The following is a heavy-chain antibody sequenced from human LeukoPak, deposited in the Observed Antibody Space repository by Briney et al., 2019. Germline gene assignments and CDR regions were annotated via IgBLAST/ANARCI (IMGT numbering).Heavy chain of an antibody. V-gene: IGHV3-66*01. Sequence: PGGPLRLSCAASTFTVSTNYMTWVRQAPGKGLEWVSMIYTGGSPYYADSVKGRFTISRDNSKNTLNLQMNSLRVEDTAVYYCVPLTDGSVDQWGQGTLVTVSS. CDR1: TFTVSTNY. J-gene: IGHJ4*02. CDR3: VPLTDGSVDQ. D-gene: IGHD3-10*01. CDR2: IYTGGSP.